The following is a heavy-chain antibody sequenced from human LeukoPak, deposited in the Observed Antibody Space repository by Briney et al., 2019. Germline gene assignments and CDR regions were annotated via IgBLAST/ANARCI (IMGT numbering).Heavy chain of an antibody. V-gene: IGHV4-59*08. D-gene: IGHD1-26*01. CDR3: ARLGFSNSGSYLARSDY. J-gene: IGHJ4*02. Sequence: PSETLSLTCTVSGGSISGYYWTWIRQPPRTGLEWIGDIYNSGGTNYNPSLKSRVTFSVDMSKNKFSLKLTSVAAADTAVYYCARLGFSNSGSYLARSDYWGQGTLVTVSS. CDR1: GGSISGYY. CDR2: IYNSGGT.